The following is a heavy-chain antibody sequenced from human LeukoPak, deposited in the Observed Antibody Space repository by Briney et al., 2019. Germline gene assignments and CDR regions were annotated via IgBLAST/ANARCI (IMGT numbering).Heavy chain of an antibody. J-gene: IGHJ4*02. CDR1: GFTISSNY. CDR3: AREDGEMGSD. CDR2: IYSDGST. Sequence: GGSLRLSCAASGFTISSNYMSWVRQAPGKGLEWVSVIYSDGSTYYADSVKGRFTSSRDNSKNTLYLQMNSLRAEDTAVYYCAREDGEMGSDWGQGTLVTVSS. V-gene: IGHV3-53*01. D-gene: IGHD3-10*01.